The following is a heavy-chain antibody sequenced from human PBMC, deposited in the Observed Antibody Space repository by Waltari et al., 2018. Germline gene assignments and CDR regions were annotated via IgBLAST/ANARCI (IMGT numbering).Heavy chain of an antibody. CDR3: AREGGNFNWMDP. CDR1: GFNFGTPG. D-gene: IGHD4-4*01. J-gene: IGHJ5*02. Sequence: QFQLLESGGGVVQPGTSLKLSCVASGFNFGTPGMHWVRQAPGKGLEWVAVIWHDGSKTYYADSVKGRFTISRDDSKNMFYLQMNSLRVEDTAMYYCAREGGNFNWMDPGGQGTLVTVS. CDR2: IWHDGSKT. V-gene: IGHV3-33*01.